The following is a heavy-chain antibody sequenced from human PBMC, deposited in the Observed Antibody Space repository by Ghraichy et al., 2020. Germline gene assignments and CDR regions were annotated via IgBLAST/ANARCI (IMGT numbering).Heavy chain of an antibody. D-gene: IGHD2-2*01. Sequence: ASVKVSCKASGYTFTGYYMHWVRQAPGQGLEWMGWINPNSGGTNYAQKFQGWVTMTRDTSISTAYMELSRLRSDDTAVYYCARDRVPAAIYYGMDVWGQGTTVTVSS. CDR1: GYTFTGYY. CDR2: INPNSGGT. V-gene: IGHV1-2*04. CDR3: ARDRVPAAIYYGMDV. J-gene: IGHJ6*02.